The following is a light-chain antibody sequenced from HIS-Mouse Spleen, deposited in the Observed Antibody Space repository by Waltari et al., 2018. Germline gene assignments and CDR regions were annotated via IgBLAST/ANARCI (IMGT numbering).Light chain of an antibody. Sequence: QSALTQPASVSGSPGQSLTISCTGTSISVGGSTYVPWYQKHPGHAPKLMIYDVSNRPSGVSNRFSGSKSGNTASLTISGLQAEDEADYYCSSYTSSSTLVVFGGGTKLTVL. CDR2: DVS. CDR1: SISVGGSTY. V-gene: IGLV2-14*03. CDR3: SSYTSSSTLVV. J-gene: IGLJ2*01.